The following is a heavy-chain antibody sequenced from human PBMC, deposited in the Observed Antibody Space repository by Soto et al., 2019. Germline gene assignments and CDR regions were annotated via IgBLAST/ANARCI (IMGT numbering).Heavy chain of an antibody. CDR2: IIPIFGTA. V-gene: IGHV1-69*13. Sequence: SVKVSCKASGGTFSSYAISWVRQAPGQGLEWMGGIIPIFGTANYAQKFQGRVTITADESTSTAYMELSSLRSEDTAVYYCARRYGSGWQNNYYYYGMDVWGQGTTVTVSS. CDR1: GGTFSSYA. CDR3: ARRYGSGWQNNYYYYGMDV. D-gene: IGHD6-19*01. J-gene: IGHJ6*02.